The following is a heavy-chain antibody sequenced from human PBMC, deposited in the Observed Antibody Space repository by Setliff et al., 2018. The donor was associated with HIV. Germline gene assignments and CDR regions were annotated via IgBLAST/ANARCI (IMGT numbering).Heavy chain of an antibody. D-gene: IGHD2-2*01. Sequence: GASVKVSCKASGYTFTSSDINWVRQATGQGLEWMGWMNPNSGNTGYAQRFQGRVSMTRNTSIDTAYMELSSLRSEDTAVYYCARWVPHWSSTSRYHWLFQYMDVWGEGTTVTVSS. J-gene: IGHJ6*03. CDR3: ARWVPHWSSTSRYHWLFQYMDV. CDR1: GYTFTSSD. V-gene: IGHV1-8*02. CDR2: MNPNSGNT.